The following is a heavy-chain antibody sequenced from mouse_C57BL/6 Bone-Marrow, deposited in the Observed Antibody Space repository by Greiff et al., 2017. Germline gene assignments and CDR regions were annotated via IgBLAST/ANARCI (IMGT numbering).Heavy chain of an antibody. CDR1: GYTFTSYG. J-gene: IGHJ4*01. CDR2: IYPRRGNT. Sequence: QVQLQQSGAELARPGASVKLSCKASGYTFTSYGISWVKQRTGQGLEWIGEIYPRRGNTYYNEKFKGKATLTADKSSSTAYMELRSRTAEDSAVYFCAISRYAMDYWGQGTSVTVSS. V-gene: IGHV1-81*01. CDR3: AISRYAMDY.